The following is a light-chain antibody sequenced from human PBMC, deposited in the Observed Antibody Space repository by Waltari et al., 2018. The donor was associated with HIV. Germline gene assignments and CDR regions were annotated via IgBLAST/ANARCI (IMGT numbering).Light chain of an antibody. V-gene: IGLV2-14*03. Sequence: QSALTQPASVSGSPGKSITLSCTGTSSDVGGYNYVSWYQQHPGKAPKLMIYDVSNRPSGVSNRFSGSKSGNMASLTISGLQAEDEADYYCSSYTSSSTLVFGTG. CDR3: SSYTSSSTLV. CDR1: SSDVGGYNY. CDR2: DVS. J-gene: IGLJ1*01.